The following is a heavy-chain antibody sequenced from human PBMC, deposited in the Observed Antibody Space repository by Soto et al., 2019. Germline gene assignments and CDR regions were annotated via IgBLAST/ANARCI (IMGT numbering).Heavy chain of an antibody. CDR2: IVPIVDTS. CDR1: GGTFSSYA. D-gene: IGHD2-15*01. CDR3: VRVVAIPGSPDN. J-gene: IGHJ4*02. V-gene: IGHV1-69*12. Sequence: QVQLVQSGAEVRQPASSVKVSCKTSGGTFSSYAISWVRQAPGQGLEWMGGIVPIVDTSTYAQKFQGRVTITADESTITVYMELSSLRSHDTAVYYCVRVVAIPGSPDNWGQGTLVTVSS.